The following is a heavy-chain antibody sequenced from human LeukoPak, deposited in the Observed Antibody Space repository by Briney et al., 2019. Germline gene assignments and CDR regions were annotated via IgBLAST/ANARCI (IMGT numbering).Heavy chain of an antibody. Sequence: PGGSLRLSCAASGFTFSSYYMYWVRQAPGKGLEWVTFISDDGVKKYYADSVKGRFSISRDNYKKTLYLHTDCLRAEDTAVYFCARVWETQYYFDHWGQGTLVTVSS. CDR2: ISDDGVKK. CDR1: GFTFSSYY. J-gene: IGHJ4*02. D-gene: IGHD1-26*01. CDR3: ARVWETQYYFDH. V-gene: IGHV3-30-3*01.